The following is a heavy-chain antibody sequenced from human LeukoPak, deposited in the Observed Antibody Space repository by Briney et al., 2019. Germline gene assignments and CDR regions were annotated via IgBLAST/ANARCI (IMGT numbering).Heavy chain of an antibody. Sequence: ASVTVSCKASGYTFTSYYMHWVRQAPGQGLEWMGIINPSGGSTRYAQKFQGRVTMTRHMSTSTVYMELSSLRCEDTAVYYCARVGELLFAYWGQATLVTVSS. CDR2: INPSGGST. CDR1: GYTFTSYY. CDR3: ARVGELLFAY. D-gene: IGHD1-26*01. V-gene: IGHV1-46*01. J-gene: IGHJ4*02.